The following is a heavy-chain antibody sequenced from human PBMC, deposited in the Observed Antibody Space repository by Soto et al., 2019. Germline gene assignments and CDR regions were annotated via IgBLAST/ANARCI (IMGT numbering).Heavy chain of an antibody. V-gene: IGHV3-9*01. D-gene: IGHD3-3*01. CDR3: ARSWSGSTSGRVDV. J-gene: IGHJ6*02. Sequence: EVQLVESGGALVQPGRSLRLSCVASGFTFDDHVMHWVRQVPGKGLEWVGHISWNGYSIGYGGSERGRFIISRDNAKNTLYLQMNSLRPEDTALYYCARSWSGSTSGRVDVWGQGTTVTVSS. CDR2: ISWNGYSI. CDR1: GFTFDDHV.